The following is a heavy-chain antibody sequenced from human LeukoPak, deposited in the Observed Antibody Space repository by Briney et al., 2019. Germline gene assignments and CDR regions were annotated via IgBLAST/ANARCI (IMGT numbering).Heavy chain of an antibody. CDR2: IIPILGIA. J-gene: IGHJ3*02. D-gene: IGHD2-2*02. V-gene: IGHV1-69*02. CDR1: GDTYNTYT. Sequence: ASVKVSCKPSGDTYNTYTISWVRQAPGQGLEWMGTIIPILGIANYAQKFQGRVTITADKSTTTAYMELSSLRSEDTALYYWANECSSTNCYNAFDIWGQGTLVTVSS. CDR3: ANECSSTNCYNAFDI.